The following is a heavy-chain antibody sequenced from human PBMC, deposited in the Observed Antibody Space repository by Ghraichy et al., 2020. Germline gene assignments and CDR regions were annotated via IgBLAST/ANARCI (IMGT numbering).Heavy chain of an antibody. CDR3: ARGNSWYSSGWYGDY. J-gene: IGHJ4*02. CDR1: GFTVSSNY. CDR2: IYSGGST. V-gene: IGHV3-53*01. Sequence: GESLNISCAASGFTVSSNYMSWVRQAPGKGLEWVSVIYSGGSTYYADSVKGRFTISRDNSKNTLYLQMNSLRAEDTAVYYCARGNSWYSSGWYGDYWGQGTLVTVSS. D-gene: IGHD6-19*01.